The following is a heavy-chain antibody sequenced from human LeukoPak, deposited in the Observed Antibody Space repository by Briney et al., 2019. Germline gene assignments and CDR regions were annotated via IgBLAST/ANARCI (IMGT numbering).Heavy chain of an antibody. CDR1: GFTVSSNS. CDR3: AKDPQDYGGNSSLLGY. CDR2: IYSDNT. D-gene: IGHD4-23*01. V-gene: IGHV3-53*01. Sequence: GGSLRLSCTVSGFTVSSNSMSWVRQAPGKGLEWVSFIYSDNTHYSDSVKGRFTISRDNSKNTLYLQMNSLRAEDTAVYYCAKDPQDYGGNSSLLGYWGQGTLVTVSS. J-gene: IGHJ4*02.